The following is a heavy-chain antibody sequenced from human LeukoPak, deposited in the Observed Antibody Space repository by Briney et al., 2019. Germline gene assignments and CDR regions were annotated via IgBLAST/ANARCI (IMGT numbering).Heavy chain of an antibody. Sequence: ASVKVSCKASGYTFTSHYMHWVRQAPGQGLEWMGIINPSGGSTSYAQKFQGRVTMTRDTSTSTVYMELSSLRAEDTAVYYCAREQGSGYGRDYFDYWGQGTLVTVSS. CDR3: AREQGSGYGRDYFDY. V-gene: IGHV1-46*01. J-gene: IGHJ4*02. CDR1: GYTFTSHY. D-gene: IGHD5-12*01. CDR2: INPSGGST.